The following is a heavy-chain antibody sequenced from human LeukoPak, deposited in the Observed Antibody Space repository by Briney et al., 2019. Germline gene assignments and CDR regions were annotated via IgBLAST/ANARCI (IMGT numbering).Heavy chain of an antibody. Sequence: GGSLRLSCTASGFSFSSFEMNWVRQAPGKGLEWVSHISSGGNTEYYVDSVRSRFTMSRDNAKNLLFLQMNSLRAEDTAVYYCARDILNGPFGISLDHWGQGALVTVSS. D-gene: IGHD3-9*01. CDR3: ARDILNGPFGISLDH. V-gene: IGHV3-48*03. CDR1: GFSFSSFE. CDR2: ISSGGNTE. J-gene: IGHJ4*02.